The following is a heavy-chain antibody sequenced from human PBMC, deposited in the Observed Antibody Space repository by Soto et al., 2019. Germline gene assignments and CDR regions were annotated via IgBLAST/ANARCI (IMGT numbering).Heavy chain of an antibody. Sequence: PGGSLRLSCAASGFTFSSYSMNWVRQAPGKGLEWVSYISSSSTIYYADSVKGRFTISRDNAKNSLYLQMNSLRDEDTAVYYCARDLGAFDIWGQGTMVTVS. CDR3: ARDLGAFDI. V-gene: IGHV3-48*02. J-gene: IGHJ3*02. CDR1: GFTFSSYS. CDR2: ISSSSTI.